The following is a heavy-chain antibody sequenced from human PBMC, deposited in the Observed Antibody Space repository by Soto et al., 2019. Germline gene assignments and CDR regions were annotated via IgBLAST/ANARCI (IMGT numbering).Heavy chain of an antibody. CDR2: IWYDGSTE. D-gene: IGHD3-9*01. Sequence: QVQLVESGGGVVQPGGSLRLSCAASGFAFHGYAMHWVRQAPGKGLEWVAVIWYDGSTEYYIDSVKGRFAISRDNSKNALYLQVNSLRAEGTAVYYCARDRTIRYFDYWGQGTPVIVSS. J-gene: IGHJ4*02. V-gene: IGHV3-33*01. CDR3: ARDRTIRYFDY. CDR1: GFAFHGYA.